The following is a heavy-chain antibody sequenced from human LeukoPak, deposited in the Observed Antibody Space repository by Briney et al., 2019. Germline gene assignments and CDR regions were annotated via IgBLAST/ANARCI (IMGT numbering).Heavy chain of an antibody. J-gene: IGHJ4*02. CDR2: ISYDGSNK. V-gene: IGHV3-30*18. Sequence: PGGSLRLSCAASGLTFSSYGVHWVRQAPGKGLEWVAVISYDGSNKYYADSVKGRFTISRDNSKNTLYLQMNSLRAEDTAVYYCAKDPAVVWFGSHPDYWGQGTLVTVSS. CDR3: AKDPAVVWFGSHPDY. CDR1: GLTFSSYG. D-gene: IGHD3-10*01.